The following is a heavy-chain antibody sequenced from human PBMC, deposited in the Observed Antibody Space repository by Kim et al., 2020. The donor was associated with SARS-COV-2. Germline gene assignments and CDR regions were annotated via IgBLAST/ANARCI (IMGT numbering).Heavy chain of an antibody. CDR1: GFTFSSYA. CDR2: IYSGGSST. Sequence: GGSLRLSCAASGFTFSSYAMSWVRQAPGKGLEWVSVIYSGGSSTYYADSVKGRFTISRDNSKNTLYLQMNSLRAEDTAVYYCAKDPRGSPGGGGYGFDPWGQGTLVTVSS. J-gene: IGHJ5*02. D-gene: IGHD3-16*01. CDR3: AKDPRGSPGGGGYGFDP. V-gene: IGHV3-23*03.